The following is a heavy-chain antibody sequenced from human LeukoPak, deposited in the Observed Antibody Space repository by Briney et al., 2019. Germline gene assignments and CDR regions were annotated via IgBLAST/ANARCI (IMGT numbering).Heavy chain of an antibody. CDR3: ARATGAAAAAFDY. Sequence: PSGTLSLTCAVSGGSISSGGYSWSWIRQPPGKGLEWIGYIYHSGSTYYNPSLKSRVTISVDRSKNQFSLKLGSVTAADTAVYYCARATGAAAAAFDYWGQGTLVTVPS. J-gene: IGHJ4*02. CDR2: IYHSGST. CDR1: GGSISSGGYS. D-gene: IGHD6-13*01. V-gene: IGHV4-30-2*01.